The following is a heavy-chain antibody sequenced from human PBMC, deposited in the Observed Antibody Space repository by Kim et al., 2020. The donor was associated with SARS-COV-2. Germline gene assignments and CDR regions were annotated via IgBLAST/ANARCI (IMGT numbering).Heavy chain of an antibody. J-gene: IGHJ4*02. CDR2: ISYDGSNK. CDR1: GFTFSSYG. D-gene: IGHD4-17*01. V-gene: IGHV3-30*18. CDR3: AKDHPVTTIRGSYFDY. Sequence: GGSLRLSCAASGFTFSSYGMHWVRQAPGKGLEWVAVISYDGSNKYYADSVKGRFTISRDNSKNTLYLQMNSLRAEDTAVYYCAKDHPVTTIRGSYFDYWGQGTLVTVSS.